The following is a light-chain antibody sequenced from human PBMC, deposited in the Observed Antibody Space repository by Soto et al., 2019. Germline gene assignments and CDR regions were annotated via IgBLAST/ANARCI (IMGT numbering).Light chain of an antibody. CDR1: NIGGKT. CDR2: DDS. J-gene: IGLJ1*01. CDR3: QVWDVSTVHYV. Sequence: SYELTQPPSMSVAPGQTARITCGGNNIGGKTVHWYQQKAGQAPVLVVYDDSDRPSGIPERFSGSNSGNTATLTISRVEAGDEADYYCQVWDVSTVHYVFGTGTKVTVL. V-gene: IGLV3-21*02.